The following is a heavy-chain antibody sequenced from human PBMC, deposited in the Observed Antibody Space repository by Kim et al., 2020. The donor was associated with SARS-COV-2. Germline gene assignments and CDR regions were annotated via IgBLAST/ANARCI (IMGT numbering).Heavy chain of an antibody. CDR2: GSQ. J-gene: IGHJ4*02. D-gene: IGHD3-22*01. CDR3: GGSSGYFDY. Sequence: GSQYYRDSLQGRFTISEDNSKNTLYLQMNSLRAEDTAVYYCGGSSGYFDYWGQGTLVTVSS. V-gene: IGHV3-23*01.